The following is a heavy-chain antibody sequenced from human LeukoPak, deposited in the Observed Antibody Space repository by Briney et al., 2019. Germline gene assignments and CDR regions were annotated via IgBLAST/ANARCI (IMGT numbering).Heavy chain of an antibody. D-gene: IGHD2-15*01. J-gene: IGHJ4*02. V-gene: IGHV3-23*01. CDR2: TSGSGGST. CDR1: GFTFSSYA. CDR3: AKNGGSQCYSHLDS. Sequence: GGSLRLSCAASGFTFSSYAMSWVRQAPGKGLEWVSGTSGSGGSTYYAGSVKGRFTISRDNSKNTLYLQMNSLRVEDTAVYYCAKNGGSQCYSHLDSWGQGTLVTVSS.